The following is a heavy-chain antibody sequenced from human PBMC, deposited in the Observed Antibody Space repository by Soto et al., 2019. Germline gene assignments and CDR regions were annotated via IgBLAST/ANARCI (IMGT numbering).Heavy chain of an antibody. J-gene: IGHJ3*02. CDR1: GFTFSTFG. CDR3: ARGFIGVAGGDAFDI. Sequence: QVQLVESGGGVVQPGRSLRLSCVASGFTFSTFGMHWVRQAPGKGLEWVSGISYDGSKIFYADSVKGRITTSRDNSKNTLFVQLNSLRVEDTAVHYCARGFIGVAGGDAFDIWGQGTKVTVSS. V-gene: IGHV3-30*03. CDR2: ISYDGSKI. D-gene: IGHD6-19*01.